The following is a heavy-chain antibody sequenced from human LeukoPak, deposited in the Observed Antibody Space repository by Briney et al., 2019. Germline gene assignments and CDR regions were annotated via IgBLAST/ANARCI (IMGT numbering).Heavy chain of an antibody. D-gene: IGHD6-6*01. Sequence: ASVKVSCKASGYTFTSCGISWVRQAPGQGLEWMGLISAYNGNTNYAQKLQGRVTMTTDTSTSTAYMELRSLRSDDTAVYYCERLRAIAARPFTGFDYWGQGTLVTVSS. CDR2: ISAYNGNT. J-gene: IGHJ4*02. V-gene: IGHV1-18*01. CDR3: ERLRAIAARPFTGFDY. CDR1: GYTFTSCG.